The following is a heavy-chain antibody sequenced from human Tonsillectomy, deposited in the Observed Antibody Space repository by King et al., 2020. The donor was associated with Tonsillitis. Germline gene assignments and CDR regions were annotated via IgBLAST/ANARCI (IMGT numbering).Heavy chain of an antibody. Sequence: QLVQSGGGVVQPGGSLRVSCAASGFTFSRYEMNWVRQAPGKGLEWVSYISSNSSTIDYADSVKGRFTIPRDNAKNSLYLQMNSLRAEDTAVYYCARASPAGYFDLWGRGTLVTVSS. CDR2: ISSNSSTI. CDR3: ARASPAGYFDL. V-gene: IGHV3-48*03. CDR1: GFTFSRYE. J-gene: IGHJ2*01.